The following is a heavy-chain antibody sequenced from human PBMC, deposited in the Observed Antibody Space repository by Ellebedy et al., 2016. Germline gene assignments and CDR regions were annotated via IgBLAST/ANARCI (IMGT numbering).Heavy chain of an antibody. CDR1: GYTFINYG. V-gene: IGHV1-18*01. CDR2: ISAYHGKT. Sequence: ASVKVSCXASGYTFINYGITWVRQAPGQGLEWMGWISAYHGKTNYAQKFQGRVTMTTDTATSTAYMELRSLRSDDTAVYYCARGSRDGYNHGDYWGQGTLVTVSS. J-gene: IGHJ4*02. CDR3: ARGSRDGYNHGDY. D-gene: IGHD5-24*01.